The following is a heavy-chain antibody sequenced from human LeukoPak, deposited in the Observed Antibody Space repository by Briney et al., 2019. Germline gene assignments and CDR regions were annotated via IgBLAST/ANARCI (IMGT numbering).Heavy chain of an antibody. J-gene: IGHJ4*02. CDR3: AKHLGYSSSHMDY. CDR2: ISGSGVST. CDR1: GLTFSSYA. Sequence: SGGSLRLSCAASGLTFSSYAMSWVRQAPGKGLEWVSAISGSGVSTYYADSVKGRFTISRDNSKNTLYLQMNSLRDEDTAVYYCAKHLGYSSSHMDYWGQGTLVTVSS. D-gene: IGHD6-13*01. V-gene: IGHV3-23*01.